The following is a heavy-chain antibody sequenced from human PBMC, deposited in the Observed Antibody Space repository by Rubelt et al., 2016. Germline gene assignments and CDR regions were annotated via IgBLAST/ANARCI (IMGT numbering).Heavy chain of an antibody. V-gene: IGHV4-39*01. CDR1: GGSISSSSYY. CDR3: ASYGASDYYYGMDV. D-gene: IGHD4-17*01. Sequence: QLQLQESGPGLVKPSETLSLTCTVSGGSISSSSYYWGWIRQPPGKGLEWIGSSYYSGSTYYNPALKSRVTISVDTSKNQFSLKLSSVTAADTAVYYCASYGASDYYYGMDVWGQGTTVTVSS. J-gene: IGHJ6*02. CDR2: SYYSGST.